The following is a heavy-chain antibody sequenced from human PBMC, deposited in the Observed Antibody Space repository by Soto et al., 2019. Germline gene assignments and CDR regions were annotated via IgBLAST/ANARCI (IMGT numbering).Heavy chain of an antibody. CDR1: GFTFSSYS. CDR3: ANGVPAARAYFYYYYMDL. CDR2: ISSSSSYI. Sequence: EVQLVESGGGLVKPGGSLRLSCAASGFTFSSYSMNWVRQAPGKGLEWVSSISSSSSYIYYADSVKGRFTISRDNAKNSLYMQMNSLIADDTAVYYCANGVPAARAYFYYYYMDLWGKGTTVTVSS. V-gene: IGHV3-21*01. D-gene: IGHD2-2*01. J-gene: IGHJ6*03.